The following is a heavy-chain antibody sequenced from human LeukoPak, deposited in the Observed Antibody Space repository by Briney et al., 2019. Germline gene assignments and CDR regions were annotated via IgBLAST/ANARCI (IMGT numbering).Heavy chain of an antibody. CDR3: ARAKYSSASGFAVFDY. D-gene: IGHD6-6*01. CDR2: LYSGGST. V-gene: IGHV3-66*01. Sequence: ETLSLTCTVSGGSISSYYLSWVRQAPGKGLEWVSVLYSGGSTYYADSVKGRFTISRDSSKNTLYLQMNSLRAEDTAVYYCARAKYSSASGFAVFDYWGQGTLVAVSS. CDR1: GGSISSYY. J-gene: IGHJ4*02.